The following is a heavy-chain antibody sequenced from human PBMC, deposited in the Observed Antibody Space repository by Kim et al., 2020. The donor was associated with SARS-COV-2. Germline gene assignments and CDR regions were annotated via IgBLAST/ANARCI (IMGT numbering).Heavy chain of an antibody. V-gene: IGHV4-39*01. J-gene: IGHJ4*02. Sequence: YYNPSLKSRVTISVDTSKNQFSLKLSSVTAADTAVYYCARYFDWSHRFDYWGQGTLVTVSS. D-gene: IGHD3-9*01. CDR3: ARYFDWSHRFDY.